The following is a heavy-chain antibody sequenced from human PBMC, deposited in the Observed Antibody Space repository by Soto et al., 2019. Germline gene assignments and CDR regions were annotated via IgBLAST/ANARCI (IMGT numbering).Heavy chain of an antibody. D-gene: IGHD3-10*01. J-gene: IGHJ5*02. CDR1: GGSVSSGSYY. Sequence: LSLPCTVSGGSVSSGSYYWSWIRQPPGRGLEWIGYIYYSGSTNYNPSLKSRVTISVDTSKNQFSLKLSSVTAADTTVYYCARVITMVEGWFDPWGQGTLVTVSS. CDR2: IYYSGST. CDR3: ARVITMVEGWFDP. V-gene: IGHV4-61*01.